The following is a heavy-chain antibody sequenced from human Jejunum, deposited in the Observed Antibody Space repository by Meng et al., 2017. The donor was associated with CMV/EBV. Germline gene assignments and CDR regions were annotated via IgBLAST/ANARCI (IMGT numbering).Heavy chain of an antibody. CDR3: AAGPAAMTYLDY. V-gene: IGHV4-30-4*08. J-gene: IGHJ4*02. CDR1: AGSISSGDSY. D-gene: IGHD2-2*01. CDR2: IYYSGST. Sequence: TVSAGSISSGDSYWSWIRQPPGKGLEWIGYIYYSGSTYYNPSLKSRVTISVDTSKNQFSLKLSSVTAADTAVYYCAAGPAAMTYLDYWGQGTLVTVSS.